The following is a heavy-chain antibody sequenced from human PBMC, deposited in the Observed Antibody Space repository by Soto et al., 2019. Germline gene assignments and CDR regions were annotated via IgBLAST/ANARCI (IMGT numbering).Heavy chain of an antibody. J-gene: IGHJ6*02. CDR1: GYTFTSYD. D-gene: IGHD3-10*01. V-gene: IGHV1-8*01. CDR2: MNPNSGNT. CDR3: ASSTYYYGSGALSWTYYYYGMDV. Sequence: ASVKVSCKASGYTFTSYDINWVRKATGQGLEWMGWMNPNSGNTGYAQKFQGRVTMTRNTSISTAYMELSSLRSEDTAVYYCASSTYYYGSGALSWTYYYYGMDVWGQGTTVTVSS.